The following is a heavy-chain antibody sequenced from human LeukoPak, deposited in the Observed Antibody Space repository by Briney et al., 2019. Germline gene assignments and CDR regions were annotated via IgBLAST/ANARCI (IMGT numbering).Heavy chain of an antibody. V-gene: IGHV1-69*13. D-gene: IGHD5-18*01. CDR1: GGTFSSYA. CDR3: ASQRGYSAYYYYYMDV. CDR2: IIPIFGTA. J-gene: IGHJ6*03. Sequence: ASVKVSCKASGGTFSSYAISWVRQAPGQGLERMGGIIPIFGTANYAQKFQGRVTITADESTSTAYMELSSLRSEDTAVYYCASQRGYSAYYYYYMDVWGKGTTVTVSS.